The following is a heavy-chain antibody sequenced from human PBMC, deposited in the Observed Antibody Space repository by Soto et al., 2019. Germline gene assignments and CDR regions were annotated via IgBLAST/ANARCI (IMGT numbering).Heavy chain of an antibody. V-gene: IGHV1-18*04. D-gene: IGHD3-10*01. CDR3: ARDAPGSGSYYPPVSFDY. CDR2: ISAYNGNT. Sequence: QVQLVQFGAEVKKPGASVKVSCKASGYTFTSYGISWVRQAPGQGLEWMGWISAYNGNTNYAQKLQGRVTMTTDTSTSTAYMELRSLRSDDTAVYYCARDAPGSGSYYPPVSFDYWGQGTLVTVSS. J-gene: IGHJ4*02. CDR1: GYTFTSYG.